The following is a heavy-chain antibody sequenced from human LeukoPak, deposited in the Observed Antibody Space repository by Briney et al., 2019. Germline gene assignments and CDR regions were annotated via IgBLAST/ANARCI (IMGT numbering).Heavy chain of an antibody. CDR2: ISSSSSYI. D-gene: IGHD1-26*01. J-gene: IGHJ4*02. CDR1: GFTFSSYS. V-gene: IGHV3-21*01. Sequence: GGSLRLSCAASGFTFSSYSMNWVRQAPGKGLEWVSSISSSSSYIYYADSVKGRFTISRDNAKNSLHLQMNSLRAEGTAVYYCARDGVGATPFDYWGQGTLVTVSS. CDR3: ARDGVGATPFDY.